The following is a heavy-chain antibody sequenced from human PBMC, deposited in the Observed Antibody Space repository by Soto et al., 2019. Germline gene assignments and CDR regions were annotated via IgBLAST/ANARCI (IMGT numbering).Heavy chain of an antibody. J-gene: IGHJ6*02. Sequence: GESLKISCKGSGYSFTSYWISWVRQMPGKGLEWMGRIDPSDSYTNYSPSFQGHVTISADKSISTAYLQWSSLKASDTAMYYCARLKGDKGDYYYYGMDVWGQGTTVTVSS. CDR3: ARLKGDKGDYYYYGMDV. V-gene: IGHV5-10-1*01. D-gene: IGHD3-10*01. CDR1: GYSFTSYW. CDR2: IDPSDSYT.